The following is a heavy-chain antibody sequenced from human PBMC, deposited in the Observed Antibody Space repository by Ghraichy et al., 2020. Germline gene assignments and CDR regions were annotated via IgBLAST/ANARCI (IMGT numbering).Heavy chain of an antibody. Sequence: SETLSLTCTVSGGSISSYYWSWIRQPPGKGLEWIGYIYYSGSTNYNPSLKSRVTISVDTSKNQFSLKLSSVTAADTAVYYCARTYYYDSSGYGAIHAFDIWGQGTMVTVSS. J-gene: IGHJ3*02. CDR3: ARTYYYDSSGYGAIHAFDI. CDR2: IYYSGST. D-gene: IGHD3-22*01. CDR1: GGSISSYY. V-gene: IGHV4-59*01.